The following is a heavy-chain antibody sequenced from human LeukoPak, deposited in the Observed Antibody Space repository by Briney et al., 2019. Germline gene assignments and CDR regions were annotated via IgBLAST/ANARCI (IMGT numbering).Heavy chain of an antibody. V-gene: IGHV4-34*01. CDR1: GGSLSGYY. CDR2: INHSGST. Sequence: SETLSLTCAVYGGSLSGYYWSWIRQPPGKGLEWIGEINHSGSTNYNPSLKSRVTISVDTPKNQFSLKLSSVTAADTAVYYCARRPDGSSSFRHYYYYYMDVWDKGTTVTVSS. J-gene: IGHJ6*03. CDR3: ARRPDGSSSFRHYYYYYMDV. D-gene: IGHD6-6*01.